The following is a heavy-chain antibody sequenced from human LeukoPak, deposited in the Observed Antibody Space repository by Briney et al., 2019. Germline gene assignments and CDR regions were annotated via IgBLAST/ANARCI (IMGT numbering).Heavy chain of an antibody. CDR3: ARHVGSGFHY. V-gene: IGHV4-59*08. CDR1: GGSISSYY. Sequence: PSETLSLTCTVSGGSISSYYWSWIRQPPGKGLEWIGYIYYSGSTNSNPSLKSRVTISVDTSKNQFSLTLTFVTAADTAVYYCARHVGSGFHYWGQGTLVTVSS. CDR2: IYYSGST. J-gene: IGHJ4*02. D-gene: IGHD3-22*01.